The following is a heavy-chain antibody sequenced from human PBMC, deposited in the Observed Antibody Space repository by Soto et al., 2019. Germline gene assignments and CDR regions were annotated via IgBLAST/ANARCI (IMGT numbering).Heavy chain of an antibody. CDR2: IYPGDSDT. CDR1: GYNFAGYR. V-gene: IGHV5-51*01. Sequence: GESLKISCKGSGYNFAGYRIGWVRQMPGKGLEWMGIIYPGDSDTRYSPSFPGQVTISADKSISTAYLQWSSLKASDTAMYYCARRIGQHYYYGMDVWGQGTTVTVSS. CDR3: ARRIGQHYYYGMDV. D-gene: IGHD1-1*01. J-gene: IGHJ6*02.